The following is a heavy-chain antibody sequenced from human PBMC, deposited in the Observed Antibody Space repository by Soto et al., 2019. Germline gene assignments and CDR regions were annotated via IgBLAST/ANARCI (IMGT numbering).Heavy chain of an antibody. D-gene: IGHD3-22*01. J-gene: IGHJ5*02. CDR1: GFSFTTYG. Sequence: GSLRLSCAASGFSFTTYGMSWVRQAPGKGLEWVSDISSTGLYTYLADSVKGRFTISRDNSKNTLYLQMNSLRVDDTAVYFCTKSWLFEKNWFDPWGQGTLVTVS. CDR3: TKSWLFEKNWFDP. V-gene: IGHV3-23*01. CDR2: ISSTGLYT.